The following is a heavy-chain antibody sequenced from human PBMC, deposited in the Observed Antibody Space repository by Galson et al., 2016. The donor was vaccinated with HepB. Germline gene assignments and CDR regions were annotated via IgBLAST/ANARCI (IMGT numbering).Heavy chain of an antibody. CDR1: GGSFSGYY. CDR3: ARGQYSGNYNYFDF. D-gene: IGHD1-26*01. V-gene: IGHV4-34*01. CDR2: VIPIGIT. J-gene: IGHJ4*02. Sequence: SETLSLTCAVFGGSFSGYYWSWLRQSPGKGLEWIGDVIPIGITKYNTSLKTRVTISVDTSKNQFSLKLTSVTAADTAVYYCARGQYSGNYNYFDFWGQGTLVTVSS.